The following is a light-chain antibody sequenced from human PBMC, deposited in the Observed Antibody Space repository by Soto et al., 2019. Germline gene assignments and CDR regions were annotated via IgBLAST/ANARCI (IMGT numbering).Light chain of an antibody. J-gene: IGKJ2*01. Sequence: VLTQSPSSLAVSLGERATVNCRSSQSVLDNSTNKSYLAWYQKKPGPPPKLLVHWASVREAGVPDRFSGGGSGTDFTLTISSLQAEDVAVYYCHQYYTTPQTFGQGTKLEIK. V-gene: IGKV4-1*01. CDR2: WAS. CDR1: QSVLDNSTNKSY. CDR3: HQYYTTPQT.